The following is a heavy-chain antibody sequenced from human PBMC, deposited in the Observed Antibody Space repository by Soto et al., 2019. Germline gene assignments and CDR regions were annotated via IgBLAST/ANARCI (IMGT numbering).Heavy chain of an antibody. J-gene: IGHJ3*02. V-gene: IGHV1-69*13. CDR1: GGTFSSYA. Sequence: GASVKVSCKASGGTFSSYAISWVRQAPGQGLEWMGGIIPIFGTANYAQKFQGRVTITADESTSTAYMELSSLRSEDTAVYYCARDPAGSYGYGGNAAFDIWGQGTMVTVSS. CDR3: ARDPAGSYGYGGNAAFDI. D-gene: IGHD4-17*01. CDR2: IIPIFGTA.